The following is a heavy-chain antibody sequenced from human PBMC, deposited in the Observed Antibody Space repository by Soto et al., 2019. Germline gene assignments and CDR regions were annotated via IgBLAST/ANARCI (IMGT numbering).Heavy chain of an antibody. Sequence: SETLSLTCTVSGGSISSSSYYWGWIRQPPGKGLEWIGSIYYSGSTYYNPSLKSRVTISVDTSKNQFSLKLSSVTAADTAVYYCARAIFGVVPLDVWGKGTTVTVSS. D-gene: IGHD3-3*01. CDR3: ARAIFGVVPLDV. CDR2: IYYSGST. J-gene: IGHJ6*04. V-gene: IGHV4-39*01. CDR1: GGSISSSSYY.